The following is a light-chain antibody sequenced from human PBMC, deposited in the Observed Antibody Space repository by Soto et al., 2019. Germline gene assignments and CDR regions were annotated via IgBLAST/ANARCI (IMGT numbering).Light chain of an antibody. V-gene: IGKV3-20*01. CDR2: GAS. Sequence: EIVLTQSPGTLSLSPGESATLPCRASQIVSSSYLAWYQQKPGQAPRLLIYGASSRVTGIPDRFSGSGSGTDFPLTISGLEPEDFAVYFCQLYGTSPPMYTFGQGTKLEIK. J-gene: IGKJ2*01. CDR1: QIVSSSY. CDR3: QLYGTSPPMYT.